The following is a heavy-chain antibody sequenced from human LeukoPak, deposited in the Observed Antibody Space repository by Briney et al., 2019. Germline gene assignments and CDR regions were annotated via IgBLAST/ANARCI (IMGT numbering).Heavy chain of an antibody. V-gene: IGHV1-2*06. J-gene: IGHJ4*02. CDR1: GYTFIDYY. D-gene: IGHD6-19*01. Sequence: ASVKVSCKASGYTFIDYYFNWVRQAPGQGPEWMGRINVKSGATDYAQKFQGRVTMTRDTSTSTVYMELSSLRSEDTAVYYCARDVTDSSGWYLDYWGQGTLVTVSS. CDR2: INVKSGAT. CDR3: ARDVTDSSGWYLDY.